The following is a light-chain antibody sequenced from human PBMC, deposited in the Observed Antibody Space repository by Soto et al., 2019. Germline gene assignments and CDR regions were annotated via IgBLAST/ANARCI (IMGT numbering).Light chain of an antibody. CDR3: QQRSNWPPT. V-gene: IGKV3D-20*02. Sequence: EIVLTQSPGTLSLSPGERATLSCRASQSVSSSYLAWYQQKPGQAPRLLIYDASNRATGIPARFSGSGSGTDFTLTISSLEPEDFAVYYCQQRSNWPPTFGQGTRL. J-gene: IGKJ5*01. CDR1: QSVSSSY. CDR2: DAS.